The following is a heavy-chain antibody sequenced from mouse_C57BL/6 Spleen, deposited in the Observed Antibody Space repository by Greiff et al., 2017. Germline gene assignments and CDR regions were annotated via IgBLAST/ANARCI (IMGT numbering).Heavy chain of an antibody. V-gene: IGHV1-50*01. CDR2: IAPSDSYT. Sequence: QVQLQQPGAELVKPGASVKLSCKASGYTFTSYWMQWVKQRPGQGLEWIGEIAPSDSYTNYNQKFKGKATLTVDTSSSTAYMQLSSLTSEDSAVYYCASITTVVGPFDDWGKGTTLTVSS. CDR3: ASITTVVGPFDD. J-gene: IGHJ2*01. CDR1: GYTFTSYW. D-gene: IGHD1-1*01.